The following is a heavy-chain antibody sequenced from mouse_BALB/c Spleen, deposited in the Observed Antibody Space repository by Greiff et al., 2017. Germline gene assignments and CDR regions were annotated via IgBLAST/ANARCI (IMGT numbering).Heavy chain of an antibody. CDR1: GYTFTDYN. V-gene: IGHV1S29*02. CDR2: IYPYNGGT. Sequence: EVQVVESGPELVKPGASVKISCKASGYTFTDYNMHWVKQSHGKSLEWIGYIYPYNGGTGYNQKFKSKATLTVDNSSSTAYMELRSLTSEDSAVYYCARDDYYGSSYTWFAYWGQGTLVTVSA. J-gene: IGHJ3*01. D-gene: IGHD1-1*01. CDR3: ARDDYYGSSYTWFAY.